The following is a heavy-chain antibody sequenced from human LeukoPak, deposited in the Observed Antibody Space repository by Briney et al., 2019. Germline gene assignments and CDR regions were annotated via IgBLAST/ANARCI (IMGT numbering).Heavy chain of an antibody. CDR3: ARGLSGWYYFDC. CDR1: GYTFTSYD. D-gene: IGHD6-19*01. Sequence: ASVKVSCKASGYTFTSYDINWVRQATGQGLEWMGWMNPNSGNTGYTQKFQGRVTMTRSTSINTAYMEVSSLRSEDTAVYYCARGLSGWYYFDCWGQGTLVTVSS. J-gene: IGHJ4*02. CDR2: MNPNSGNT. V-gene: IGHV1-8*01.